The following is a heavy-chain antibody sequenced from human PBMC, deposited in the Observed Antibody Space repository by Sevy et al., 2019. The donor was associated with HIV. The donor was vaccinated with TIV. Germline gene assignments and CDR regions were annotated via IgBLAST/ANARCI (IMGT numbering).Heavy chain of an antibody. CDR3: ARNLSPSGAFDI. D-gene: IGHD6-25*01. V-gene: IGHV3-23*01. CDR2: ISGSSGTT. CDR1: GLTFSNYV. Sequence: GGSLRLSCAASGLTFSNYVMSWVRQAPGKGLEWLSVISGSSGTTYAAESVKGRFTIPRDNSKNTLYLNMSSLGAEDTAVYYCARNLSPSGAFDIWGQGTRVTVSS. J-gene: IGHJ3*02.